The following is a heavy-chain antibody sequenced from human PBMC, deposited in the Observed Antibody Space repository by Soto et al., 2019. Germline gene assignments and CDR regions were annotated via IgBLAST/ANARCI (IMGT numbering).Heavy chain of an antibody. V-gene: IGHV3-30-3*01. CDR1: GFTFSSYA. D-gene: IGHD3-3*01. J-gene: IGHJ4*02. CDR2: ISYDGSNK. Sequence: AGGSLRLSCAASGFTFSSYAMHWVRQAPGKGLEWVAVISYDGSNKYYADSVKGRFTISRDNSKNTLYLQMNSLRAEDTAVYYCARDRNPSVTIFGVVINPQTIAYWGQGTLVTVSS. CDR3: ARDRNPSVTIFGVVINPQTIAY.